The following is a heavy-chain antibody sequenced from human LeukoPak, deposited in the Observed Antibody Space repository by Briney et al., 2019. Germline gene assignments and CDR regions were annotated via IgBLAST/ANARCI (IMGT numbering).Heavy chain of an antibody. Sequence: SVKVSCKASGGTFSSYAISWVRQAPGQGLEWMGGIIPIFGTANYAQKFQGRVTITADESTSTAYMELSSLRSEDTAVYYCAYSTGIVGATNFDYWGQGTLVTVSS. V-gene: IGHV1-69*13. CDR3: AYSTGIVGATNFDY. J-gene: IGHJ4*02. CDR1: GGTFSSYA. D-gene: IGHD1-26*01. CDR2: IIPIFGTA.